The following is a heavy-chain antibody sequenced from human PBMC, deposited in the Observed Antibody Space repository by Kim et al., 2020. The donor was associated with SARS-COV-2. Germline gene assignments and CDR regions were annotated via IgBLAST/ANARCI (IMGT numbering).Heavy chain of an antibody. CDR1: GFTFTGYA. J-gene: IGHJ4*02. D-gene: IGHD2-2*03. CDR2: IDGSDGTT. V-gene: IGHV3-23*01. Sequence: GGSLRLSCTTSGFTFTGYAMSWVRQAPGKGLEWVSSIDGSDGTTYYADSVKGRFTISRDNSKNTLYLQMNRLRADDTAVYYCMKGGWGWIWDHWGQGTRVTVSS. CDR3: MKGGWGWIWDH.